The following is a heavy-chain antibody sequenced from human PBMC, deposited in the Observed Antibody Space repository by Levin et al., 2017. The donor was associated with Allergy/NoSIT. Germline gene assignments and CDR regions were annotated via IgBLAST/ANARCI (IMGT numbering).Heavy chain of an antibody. CDR1: GFTFSSYS. Sequence: PGGSLRLSCAASGFTFSSYSMNWVRQAPGKGLEWVSSISSSNSYIYYADSVKGRFTISRDNAKNSLYLQMNSLRAADTAVYYCARAGDCSGGSGCTPRNFDYWGQGTLVTVSS. CDR3: ARAGDCSGGSGCTPRNFDY. V-gene: IGHV3-21*04. J-gene: IGHJ4*02. D-gene: IGHD2-15*01. CDR2: ISSSNSYI.